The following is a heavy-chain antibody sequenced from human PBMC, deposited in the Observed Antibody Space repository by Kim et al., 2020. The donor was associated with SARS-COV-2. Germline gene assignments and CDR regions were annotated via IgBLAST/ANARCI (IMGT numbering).Heavy chain of an antibody. D-gene: IGHD3-22*01. V-gene: IGHV1-69*13. CDR2: IIPIFGTA. J-gene: IGHJ3*02. CDR1: GGTFSSYA. CDR3: ARDLQPDVTMKTDAFDI. Sequence: SVKVSCKASGGTFSSYAISWVRQAPGQGLEWMGGIIPIFGTANYAQKFQGRVTITADESTSTAYMELSSLRSEDTAVYYCARDLQPDVTMKTDAFDIWGQGTMVTVSS.